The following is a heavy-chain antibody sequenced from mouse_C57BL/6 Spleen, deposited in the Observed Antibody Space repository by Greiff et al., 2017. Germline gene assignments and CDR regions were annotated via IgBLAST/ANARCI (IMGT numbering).Heavy chain of an antibody. CDR2: IWTGGVT. V-gene: IGHV2-9-1*01. D-gene: IGHD1-1*01. J-gene: IGHJ4*01. Sequence: QVQLKESGPGLVAPSQSLSITCTVSGFSLTSYAISWVRQPPGKGLEWLGVIWTGGVTNYNSALKSRLSISKDNSKSQVFLKMNSLQTDDTARYYCARNWGYGSSHYYAMDYWGQGTSVTVSS. CDR1: GFSLTSYA. CDR3: ARNWGYGSSHYYAMDY.